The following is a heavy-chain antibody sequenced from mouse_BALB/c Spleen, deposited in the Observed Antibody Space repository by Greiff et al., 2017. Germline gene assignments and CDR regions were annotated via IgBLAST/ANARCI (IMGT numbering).Heavy chain of an antibody. V-gene: IGHV1-7*01. CDR1: GYTFTSYW. J-gene: IGHJ1*01. CDR3: ANYYGSSYWYFDV. CDR2: INPSTGYT. Sequence: VKLQQSGAELAKPGASVKMSCKASGYTFTSYWMHWVKQSPGQGLEWIGYINPSTGYTEYNQKFKDKATLTADKSSSTAYMQLSSLTSEDSAVYYCANYYGSSYWYFDVWGAGTTVTVSS. D-gene: IGHD1-1*01.